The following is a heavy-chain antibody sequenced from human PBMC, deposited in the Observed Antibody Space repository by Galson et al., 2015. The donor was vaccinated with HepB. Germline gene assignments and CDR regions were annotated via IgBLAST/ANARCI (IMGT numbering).Heavy chain of an antibody. CDR2: ISWNSGSI. J-gene: IGHJ6*02. Sequence: SLRLSCAASGFTFDDYAMHWVRQAPGKGLEWVSGISWNSGSIGYADSVKGRFTISRDNAKNSLYLQMNSVRAEDTALYYCAKDLHLGYCSSTSCADYGMDVWGQGTTVTVSS. V-gene: IGHV3-9*01. D-gene: IGHD2-2*01. CDR3: AKDLHLGYCSSTSCADYGMDV. CDR1: GFTFDDYA.